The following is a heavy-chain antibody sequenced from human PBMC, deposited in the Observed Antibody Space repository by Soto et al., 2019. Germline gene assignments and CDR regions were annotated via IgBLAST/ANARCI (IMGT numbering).Heavy chain of an antibody. D-gene: IGHD3-9*01. Sequence: GGAPRPSRAAPGLTLSSYWMIWVRPAPGKGVGGLANIKQDGSEKYYVDSVKGRFTISRDNAKNSLYLQMNSLRAEDTAVYYCAREWRYVLRYFDWLLPAFDYWGQGTLVTVSS. CDR3: AREWRYVLRYFDWLLPAFDY. CDR1: GLTLSSYW. J-gene: IGHJ4*02. CDR2: IKQDGSEK. V-gene: IGHV3-7*01.